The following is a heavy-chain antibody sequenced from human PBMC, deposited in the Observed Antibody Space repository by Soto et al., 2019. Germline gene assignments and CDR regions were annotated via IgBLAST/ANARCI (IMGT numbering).Heavy chain of an antibody. CDR1: GFTFSSYG. J-gene: IGHJ6*03. CDR2: IWYDGSNK. Sequence: GGSLRLSCAASGFTFSSYGMHWVRQAPGKGLEWVAVIWYDGSNKYYADSVKGRFTISRDNSKNTLYLQMNSLRAEDTAVYYCARSTYSSSSDDYYYMDVWGKGTTVTVSS. CDR3: ARSTYSSSSDDYYYMDV. D-gene: IGHD6-6*01. V-gene: IGHV3-33*01.